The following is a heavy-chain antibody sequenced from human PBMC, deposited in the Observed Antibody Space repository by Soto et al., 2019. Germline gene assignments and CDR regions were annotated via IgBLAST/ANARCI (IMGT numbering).Heavy chain of an antibody. D-gene: IGHD3-22*01. CDR3: ANYDSANFGMWT. V-gene: IGHV4-31*03. CDR2: IYYSGST. J-gene: IGHJ4*02. CDR1: GGSISSGGYY. Sequence: SQNPAVTFTASGGSISSGGYYSSGICQDPGKGMECIGYIYYSGSTYYNQSLKRRVTISVDKSRSQLSLRLRSVTGADTAVYYCANYDSANFGMWTWGQGILVPVYS.